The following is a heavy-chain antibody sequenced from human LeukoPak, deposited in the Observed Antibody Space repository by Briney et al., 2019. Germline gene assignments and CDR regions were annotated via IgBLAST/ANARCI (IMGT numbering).Heavy chain of an antibody. Sequence: GGSLRFSCAASGFTFSSYAMNWVRQAPGKGLEWISVISGNDGSTYYADSVKGRFTISRDNSKNTLYLQMDSLRAEDTAVYYCAKNSGTMVTSFAYWGQGTLVTVSS. D-gene: IGHD1-7*01. CDR3: AKNSGTMVTSFAY. V-gene: IGHV3-23*01. CDR2: ISGNDGST. CDR1: GFTFSSYA. J-gene: IGHJ4*02.